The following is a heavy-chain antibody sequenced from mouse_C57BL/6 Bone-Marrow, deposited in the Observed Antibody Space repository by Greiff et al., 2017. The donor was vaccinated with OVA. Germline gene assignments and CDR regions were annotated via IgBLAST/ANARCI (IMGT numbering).Heavy chain of an antibody. CDR2: ISSGGSYT. CDR3: ARQGDYYGSPYYFDY. CDR1: GFTFSSYG. D-gene: IGHD1-1*01. Sequence: DVKLVESGGDLVKPGGSLKLSCAASGFTFSSYGMSWVRQTPDKRLEWVATISSGGSYTYYPDSVKGRFTISRDNAKNTLYLQMSSLKSEDTAMYYCARQGDYYGSPYYFDYWGQGTTLTVSS. V-gene: IGHV5-6*02. J-gene: IGHJ2*01.